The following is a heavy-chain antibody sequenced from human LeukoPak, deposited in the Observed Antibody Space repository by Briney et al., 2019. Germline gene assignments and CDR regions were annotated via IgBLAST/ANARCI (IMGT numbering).Heavy chain of an antibody. CDR1: GGSFSGYY. J-gene: IGHJ3*02. CDR3: AKSNGYGLVDI. D-gene: IGHD3-10*01. Sequence: SETLSLTCAVYGGSFSGYYWSWIRRPPGKGLEWIGEINHSGCTNYNPSLKSRVTISVDTSKNQFSLKLNSVTAADTAVYYCAKSNGYGLVDIWGQGTMVTVSS. CDR2: INHSGCT. V-gene: IGHV4-34*01.